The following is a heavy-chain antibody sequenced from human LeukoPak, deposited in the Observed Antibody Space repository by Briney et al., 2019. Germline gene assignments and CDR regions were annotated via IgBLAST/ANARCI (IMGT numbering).Heavy chain of an antibody. CDR2: IYYSGST. V-gene: IGHV4-59*01. Sequence: PSETLSLTCTVSGGSISNYYWSWIRQPPGKGLEWIGYIYYSGSTNYNPSLKSRVTISVDTSKNQFSLKLSSVTAADTAVYYCARGGYSYGFEALDIWGQGTMVTVSS. J-gene: IGHJ3*02. CDR1: GGSISNYY. CDR3: ARGGYSYGFEALDI. D-gene: IGHD5-18*01.